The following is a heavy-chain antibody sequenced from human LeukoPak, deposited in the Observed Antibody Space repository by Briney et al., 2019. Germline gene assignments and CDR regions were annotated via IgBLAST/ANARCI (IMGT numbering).Heavy chain of an antibody. CDR2: IYYSGST. Sequence: SETLSLTCTVSGGSISSSSYYWGWIRQPPGKGLEWIGSIYYSGSTYYNPSLKSRVTISVDTSKNQFSLKLSSVTAADTAVYYCARQMVWFGELNWFDPWGQGTLVTVSS. J-gene: IGHJ5*02. V-gene: IGHV4-39*01. CDR3: ARQMVWFGELNWFDP. D-gene: IGHD3-10*01. CDR1: GGSISSSSYY.